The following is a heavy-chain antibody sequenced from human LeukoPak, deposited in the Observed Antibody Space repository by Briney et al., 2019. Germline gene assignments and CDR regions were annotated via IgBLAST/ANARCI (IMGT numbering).Heavy chain of an antibody. D-gene: IGHD3-10*01. J-gene: IGHJ5*02. CDR1: GFSLSTRGVG. V-gene: IGHV2-5*02. Sequence: SGPALVKPTQTLTLTCTFSGFSLSTRGVGVGWIRQPPGKALQWLSLIYWDDEKYYSPSLKSRLSISRDTSRNQVVLTMTNMDPLDTGTYFCAHSYYFGSRSYYNVWFAPWGLGTLVSVSS. CDR2: IYWDDEK. CDR3: AHSYYFGSRSYYNVWFAP.